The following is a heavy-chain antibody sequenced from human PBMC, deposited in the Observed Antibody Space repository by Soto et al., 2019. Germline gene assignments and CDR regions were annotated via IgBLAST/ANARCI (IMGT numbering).Heavy chain of an antibody. CDR1: GYTFTSYG. J-gene: IGHJ4*02. CDR2: ISAYNGNT. CDR3: ARGPMYYYDSSGYYLPDY. V-gene: IGHV1-18*04. Sequence: VQLVQSGAEVKKPGASVKVSCKPSGYTFTSYGISWVRQAPGQGLEWRGWISAYNGNTNYAQKLQGRVTMTTDTSTSTAYMELRSLRSDDTAVYYCARGPMYYYDSSGYYLPDYWGQGTLVTVSS. D-gene: IGHD3-22*01.